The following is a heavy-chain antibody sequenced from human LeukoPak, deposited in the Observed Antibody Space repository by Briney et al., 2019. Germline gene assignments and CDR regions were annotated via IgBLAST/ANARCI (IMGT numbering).Heavy chain of an antibody. CDR1: GSRFTIFR. Sequence: GGSREFSCQGFGSRFTIFRCGGARQLPGKGLDGLGIFYAGVFDSTYSASFQGQVTISADKSISTAYLQWSSLKASDTAMYYCARRGDSSGYYYGYYFDYWGQGTLVTVSS. J-gene: IGHJ4*02. CDR3: ARRGDSSGYYYGYYFDY. V-gene: IGHV5-51*02. CDR2: FYAGVFDS. D-gene: IGHD3-22*01.